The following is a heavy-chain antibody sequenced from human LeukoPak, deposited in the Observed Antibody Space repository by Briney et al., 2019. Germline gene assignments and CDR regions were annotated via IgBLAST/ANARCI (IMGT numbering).Heavy chain of an antibody. CDR2: MNSNSGNT. V-gene: IGHV1-8*01. J-gene: IGHJ5*02. CDR3: AREQYCSSTSCYNWFDP. Sequence: ASVKVSCKASGYTFTSYDINWVRQATGQGLEWMGWMNSNSGNTGYAQKFQGRVTMTRNTSISTAYMELSSLRSEDTAVYYCAREQYCSSTSCYNWFDPWGQGTLVTVSS. CDR1: GYTFTSYD. D-gene: IGHD2-2*01.